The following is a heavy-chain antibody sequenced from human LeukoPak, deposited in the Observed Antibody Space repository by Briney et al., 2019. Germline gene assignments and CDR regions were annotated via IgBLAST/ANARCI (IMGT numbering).Heavy chain of an antibody. CDR1: GYTFTSYY. Sequence: ASVKVSCKASGYTFTSYYMHWVRQAPGQGLEWMGIINPSGGSTSYAQKFQGRVTMTRDTSTSTVYMELSSLRSEDTAAYYCARANHDSSGYRRTYGMDVWGQGTTVTVSS. CDR2: INPSGGST. J-gene: IGHJ6*02. D-gene: IGHD3-22*01. V-gene: IGHV1-46*01. CDR3: ARANHDSSGYRRTYGMDV.